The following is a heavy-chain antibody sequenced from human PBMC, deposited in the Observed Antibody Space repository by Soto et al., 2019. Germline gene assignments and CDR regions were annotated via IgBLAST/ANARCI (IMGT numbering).Heavy chain of an antibody. CDR1: GFTFNNYN. Sequence: GGSLRLSCAASGFTFNNYNMNWVRQAPGKGLEWVSYISSSSSTIYYADSVKGRVTISRDNAKNSLYLQMNSLRAEDTAVYYCARDRSTFFSNADHAYHPAVWGQGTTVPVS. V-gene: IGHV3-48*01. J-gene: IGHJ6*02. CDR2: ISSSSSTI. CDR3: ARDRSTFFSNADHAYHPAV. D-gene: IGHD1-1*01.